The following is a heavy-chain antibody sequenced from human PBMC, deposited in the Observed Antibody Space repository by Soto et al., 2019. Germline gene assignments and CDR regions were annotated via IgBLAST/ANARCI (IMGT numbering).Heavy chain of an antibody. CDR2: IIPIFGTA. D-gene: IGHD4-17*01. CDR3: ASVRGTTVVTPYVFGWFDP. CDR1: GGTFSSYS. Sequence: GASVKVSCKASGGTFSSYSISWVRQAPGQGLEWMGGIIPIFGTANYAQKFQGRVTITADKSTSTAYMELSSLRSEDTAVYYCASVRGTTVVTPYVFGWFDPWGQGTLVTVSS. J-gene: IGHJ5*02. V-gene: IGHV1-69*06.